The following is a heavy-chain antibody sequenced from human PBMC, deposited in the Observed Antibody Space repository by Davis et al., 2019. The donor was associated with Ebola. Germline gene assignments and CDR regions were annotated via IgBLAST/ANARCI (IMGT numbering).Heavy chain of an antibody. CDR3: ARVMSYYDSSGTDY. Sequence: SETLSLTCAVYGGSFSGYYWSWIRQPPGKGLEWIGEINHSESTNYNPSLKSRVTISVDTSKNQFSLKLSSVTAEDTAVYYCARVMSYYDSSGTDYWGQGTLVTVSS. CDR2: INHSEST. CDR1: GGSFSGYY. D-gene: IGHD3-22*01. J-gene: IGHJ4*02. V-gene: IGHV4-34*01.